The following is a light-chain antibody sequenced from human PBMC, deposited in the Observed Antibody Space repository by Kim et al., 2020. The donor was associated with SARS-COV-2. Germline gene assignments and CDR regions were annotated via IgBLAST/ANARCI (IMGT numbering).Light chain of an antibody. CDR1: QSVSSS. J-gene: IGKJ1*01. Sequence: SVSPGERATPSCRASQSVSSSLAWYQRKPGQAPRLLLYGASTRATGVPARFAGSGSGTEFTLTISSLQSEDFAVYYCQQYNNWRTFGQGTKVDIK. V-gene: IGKV3-15*01. CDR3: QQYNNWRT. CDR2: GAS.